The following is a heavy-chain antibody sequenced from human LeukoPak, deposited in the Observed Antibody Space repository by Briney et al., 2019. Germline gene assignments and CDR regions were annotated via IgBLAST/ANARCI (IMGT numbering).Heavy chain of an antibody. CDR2: IIPIFGTA. Sequence: SVKVSCKASGGTFSSYAISWVRQAPGQGLEWMGGIIPIFGTANYAQKFQGRVTITSDESTSTAYMELSSLRSEDTAVYYCARVVVVRPLGNYYYYMDVWGKGTTVTVSS. CDR1: GGTFSSYA. J-gene: IGHJ6*03. V-gene: IGHV1-69*13. CDR3: ARVVVVRPLGNYYYYMDV. D-gene: IGHD2-2*01.